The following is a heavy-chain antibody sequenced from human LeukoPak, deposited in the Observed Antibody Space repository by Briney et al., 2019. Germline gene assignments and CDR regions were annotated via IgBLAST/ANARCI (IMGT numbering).Heavy chain of an antibody. Sequence: GESLKISCKDSGYSFTSYWIGWVRQMPGKGLEWMGIIYPGDSDTRYSPSFQGQVTISADKSISTAYLQWSSLKASDTAMYYCARAGAYQLLYRHNWFDPWGQGTLVTVSS. D-gene: IGHD2-2*02. CDR1: GYSFTSYW. CDR3: ARAGAYQLLYRHNWFDP. CDR2: IYPGDSDT. J-gene: IGHJ5*02. V-gene: IGHV5-51*01.